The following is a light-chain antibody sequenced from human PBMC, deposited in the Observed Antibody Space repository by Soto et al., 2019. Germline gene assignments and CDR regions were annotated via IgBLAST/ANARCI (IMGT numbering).Light chain of an antibody. CDR2: DAS. CDR1: QSVGSIY. V-gene: IGKV3-20*01. J-gene: IGKJ1*01. Sequence: EVVLKQSPGTLSLSPEERATLSCRASQSVGSIYLAWYQQKPGQAPRLLIHDASSRATGIPDRFSGSGSGTDFTLTTSRLEAEDFAVYYCQQYGSSPWTFGQGTKVDIK. CDR3: QQYGSSPWT.